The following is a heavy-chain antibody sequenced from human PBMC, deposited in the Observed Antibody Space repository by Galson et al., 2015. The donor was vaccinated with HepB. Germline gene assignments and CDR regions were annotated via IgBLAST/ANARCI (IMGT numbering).Heavy chain of an antibody. CDR3: ASWSRDHYNYFAY. D-gene: IGHD5-24*01. J-gene: IGHJ4*02. CDR1: GFAFSTYS. CDR2: ITSSSTTI. V-gene: IGHV3-48*02. Sequence: SLRLSCSASGFAFSTYSMNWVRQAPGKGLEWLSYITSSSTTIYHADSVKGRFTISRDNAKNSLYLQMNSLRDEDTAVYYCASWSRDHYNYFAYWGQGTLVTVSS.